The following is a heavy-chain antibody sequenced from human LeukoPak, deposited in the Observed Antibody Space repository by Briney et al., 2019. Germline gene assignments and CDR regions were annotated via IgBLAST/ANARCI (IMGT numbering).Heavy chain of an antibody. V-gene: IGHV4-34*01. J-gene: IGHJ6*04. CDR2: INHSGST. D-gene: IGHD2-15*01. CDR3: ARVGLGAANCSGGSCYYYYYGMDV. CDR1: GGSFSGYY. Sequence: SETLSLTCAVYGGSFSGYYWSWIRQPPGKGLEWIGEINHSGSTNYNPSLKSRVTISVGTSKNQFSLKLSSVTAADTAVYYCARVGLGAANCSGGSCYYYYYGMDVWGKGTTVTVSS.